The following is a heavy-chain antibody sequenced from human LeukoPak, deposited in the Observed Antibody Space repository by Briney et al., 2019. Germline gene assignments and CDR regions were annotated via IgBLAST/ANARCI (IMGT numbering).Heavy chain of an antibody. D-gene: IGHD5-12*01. V-gene: IGHV3-21*04. Sequence: GGSLRLSCAASGFDFESYTMTWVRQAPGKGLEWVSLISATSSDINYAESVRGRFTITRDNAKNSLFLQMDSLRVEVTAIYYCAKGLFSAFDKYLDSWGQGTLVTVSS. J-gene: IGHJ4*02. CDR3: AKGLFSAFDKYLDS. CDR1: GFDFESYT. CDR2: ISATSSDI.